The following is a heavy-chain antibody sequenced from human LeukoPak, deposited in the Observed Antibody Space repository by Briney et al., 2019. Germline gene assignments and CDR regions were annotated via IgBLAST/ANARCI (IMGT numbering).Heavy chain of an antibody. D-gene: IGHD3-22*01. CDR3: ARGYYDSSGPFDY. J-gene: IGHJ4*02. V-gene: IGHV1-2*02. CDR1: GYTFTSYG. Sequence: ASVKVSCKASGYTFTSYGISWVRQAPGQGLEWMGWINPNSGGTNYAQKFQGRVTMTRDTSISTAYMELSRLRSDDTAVYYCARGYYDSSGPFDYWGQGTLVTVSS. CDR2: INPNSGGT.